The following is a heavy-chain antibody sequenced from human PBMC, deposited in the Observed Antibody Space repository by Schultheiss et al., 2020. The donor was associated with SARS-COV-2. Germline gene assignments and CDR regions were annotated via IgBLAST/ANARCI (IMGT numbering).Heavy chain of an antibody. CDR2: INHSGST. CDR3: ATTDGDPRRGNWFDP. J-gene: IGHJ5*02. CDR1: GGSISSGSYY. D-gene: IGHD4-17*01. Sequence: SETLSLTCTVSGGSISSGSYYWSWIRQPPGKGLEWIGEINHSGSTNYNPSLKSRVTMSLDTSKNQFSLKLSSVTAADTAVYYCATTDGDPRRGNWFDPWGQGTLVTVSS. V-gene: IGHV4-61*01.